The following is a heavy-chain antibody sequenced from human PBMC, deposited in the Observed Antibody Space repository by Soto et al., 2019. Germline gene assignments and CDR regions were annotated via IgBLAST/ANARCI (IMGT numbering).Heavy chain of an antibody. V-gene: IGHV4-59*01. Sequence: SETLSLTCTVSGGSISSYYWSWIRQPPGKGLEWIGYIYYSGSTNYNPSLKSRVTISVDTSKNQFSLKLSSVTAADTAVYYCARLAVAGYYYYYYYMDVWGKGTTVTVSS. D-gene: IGHD6-19*01. J-gene: IGHJ6*03. CDR1: GGSISSYY. CDR3: ARLAVAGYYYYYYYMDV. CDR2: IYYSGST.